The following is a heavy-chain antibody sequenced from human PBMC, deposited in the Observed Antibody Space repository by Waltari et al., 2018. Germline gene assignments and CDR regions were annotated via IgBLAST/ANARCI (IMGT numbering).Heavy chain of an antibody. CDR3: ATAAARSGIAARPLDY. V-gene: IGHV3-53*01. D-gene: IGHD6-6*01. Sequence: EVQLVESGGGLIQPGGSLRLSCAASGFTVSSNYMSWVRQAQGKGLEWVSVIYSGGSTYYADSVKGRFTISRDNSKNTLYLQMNSLRAEDTAVYYCATAAARSGIAARPLDYWGQGTLVTVSS. J-gene: IGHJ4*02. CDR1: GFTVSSNY. CDR2: IYSGGST.